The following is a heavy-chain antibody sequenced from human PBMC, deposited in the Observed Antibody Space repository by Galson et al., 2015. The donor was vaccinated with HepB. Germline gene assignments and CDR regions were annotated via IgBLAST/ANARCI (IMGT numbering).Heavy chain of an antibody. CDR2: IRTQSEGRT. V-gene: IGHV3-15*01. Sequence: SLRLSCAGSGYTFNSAWMNWVRQAPGKGLEWVARIRTQSEGRTAYATPVKGRFTISRDDSNNALYPHMNNLKPEGTAMYYCTADVPEPLSQIDYWGQGTLVTVSS. J-gene: IGHJ4*02. CDR1: GYTFNSAW. CDR3: TADVPEPLSQIDY. D-gene: IGHD1-14*01.